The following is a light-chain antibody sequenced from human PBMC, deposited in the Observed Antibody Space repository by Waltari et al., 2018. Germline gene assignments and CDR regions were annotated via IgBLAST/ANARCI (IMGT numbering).Light chain of an antibody. CDR3: QSWDSGIWV. CDR1: SGHRDYA. Sequence: QLEVTQSPSASASLGASAKLTCILRSGHRDYAITWHQQQPEKGPRFLMNVNVDGRHKKGDGIPYRFSGSSSGTERYLTISSLQPEDEADYYCQSWDSGIWVFGGGTKLTVL. V-gene: IGLV4-69*01. CDR2: VNVDGRH. J-gene: IGLJ3*02.